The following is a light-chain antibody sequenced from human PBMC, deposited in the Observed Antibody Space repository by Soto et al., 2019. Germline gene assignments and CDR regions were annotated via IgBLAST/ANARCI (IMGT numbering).Light chain of an antibody. J-gene: IGLJ1*01. CDR3: SSYTSSSTRV. CDR2: EVS. Sequence: QSVLTQPASVSGSPGQSITISCTGTSSDVGGYNYVSWYQQHPGKAPKLMIYEVSNRPSGVSNRSSGSKSGNTASLTISGLQAEDEADYYCSSYTSSSTRVFGTGTKVT. V-gene: IGLV2-14*01. CDR1: SSDVGGYNY.